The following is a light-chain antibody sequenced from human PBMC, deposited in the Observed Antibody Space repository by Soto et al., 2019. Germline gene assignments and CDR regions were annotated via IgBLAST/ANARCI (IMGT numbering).Light chain of an antibody. Sequence: DIQMTQSPSSVSASVGDRVTITCRASQGISSCLAWYQQKPGKAPKRLIYAASSLHSGVPSRFSGRGSGTDFTFTISSLQPEDFATYYCQQANSFLFTFGGGTKVEIK. CDR1: QGISSC. J-gene: IGKJ4*01. CDR3: QQANSFLFT. V-gene: IGKV1-12*01. CDR2: AAS.